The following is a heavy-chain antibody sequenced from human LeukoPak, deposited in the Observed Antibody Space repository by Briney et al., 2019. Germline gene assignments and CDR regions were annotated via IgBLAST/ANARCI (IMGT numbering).Heavy chain of an antibody. J-gene: IGHJ4*02. CDR2: INPDGGDK. D-gene: IGHD1-26*01. Sequence: GGSLRLSCAASGFTFSSYWMSWVRQAPGEGLEWLANINPDGGDKNYVASVKGRFTISRDNAKNSLYLQMNSLRAEDTAVYYCARGGLLGEDFDYWGQGTLVTVSS. CDR1: GFTFSSYW. V-gene: IGHV3-7*03. CDR3: ARGGLLGEDFDY.